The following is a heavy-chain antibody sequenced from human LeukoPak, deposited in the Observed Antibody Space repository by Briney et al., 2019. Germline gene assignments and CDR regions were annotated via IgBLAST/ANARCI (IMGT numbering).Heavy chain of an antibody. Sequence: GGSLRLSCAASGFTVSSNYMNWVRQAPGKGLEWVSVIYSGGSTCYADSVKGRFTISRDNSKNTLFLQMNSLRAEDTAVYYCANSPYGGSGPYFDYWGQGTLVTVSS. CDR3: ANSPYGGSGPYFDY. J-gene: IGHJ4*02. CDR1: GFTVSSNY. CDR2: IYSGGST. V-gene: IGHV3-66*01. D-gene: IGHD3-16*01.